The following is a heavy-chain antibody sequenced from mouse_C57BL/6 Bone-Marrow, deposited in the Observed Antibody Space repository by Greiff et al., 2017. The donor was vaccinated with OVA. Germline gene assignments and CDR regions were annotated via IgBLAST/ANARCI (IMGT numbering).Heavy chain of an antibody. D-gene: IGHD1-1*01. CDR2: ISDGGSYT. Sequence: EVQLMESGGGLVKPGGSLKPSCAASGFTFSSYAMSWVRQTPEKRLEWVATISDGGSYTYYPDNVKGRFTISRDNAKNNLYLQMSHLKSEDTAMYYCARYTGGFAYWGQGTLVTVSA. V-gene: IGHV5-4*01. CDR1: GFTFSSYA. CDR3: ARYTGGFAY. J-gene: IGHJ3*01.